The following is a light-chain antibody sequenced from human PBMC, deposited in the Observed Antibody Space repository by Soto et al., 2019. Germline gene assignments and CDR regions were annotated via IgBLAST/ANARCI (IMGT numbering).Light chain of an antibody. Sequence: QSALTQPASVSGSPGQSITISCTGTSSDVGGYNYVSWYKQHPGKAPKLMIYDVSNRLSGVSNRFSGSKSGNTASLTFSGLQDEDEADYYCSSYTSSSTPCVFGTGTKLTVL. J-gene: IGLJ1*01. CDR2: DVS. CDR3: SSYTSSSTPCV. V-gene: IGLV2-14*01. CDR1: SSDVGGYNY.